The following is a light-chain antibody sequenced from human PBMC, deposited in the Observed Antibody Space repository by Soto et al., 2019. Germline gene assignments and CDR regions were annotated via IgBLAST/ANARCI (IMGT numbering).Light chain of an antibody. CDR3: AAWYDSLNGYV. V-gene: IGLV1-44*01. CDR1: SSNIGSNT. Sequence: QSVLTQPPSASGTPGQRVTISCSGSSSNIGSNTVNWYQQLPGTAPKLRIYSNNQRPSGVPDRFSGSKSGTSASLAISGLQSEDEADYYCAAWYDSLNGYVFGTGTKVTVL. J-gene: IGLJ1*01. CDR2: SNN.